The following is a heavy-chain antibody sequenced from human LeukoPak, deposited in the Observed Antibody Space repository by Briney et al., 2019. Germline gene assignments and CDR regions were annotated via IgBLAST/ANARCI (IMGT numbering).Heavy chain of an antibody. J-gene: IGHJ4*02. CDR3: ARGASRDGSGY. CDR2: IYSGGGT. D-gene: IGHD5-24*01. Sequence: GGSLRLSCVASGFTFSSSWMTWVRQAPGKGLEWVSVIYSGGGTYYADSVKGRFTISRDNSKNTLYLQMNSPRAEDTAVYYCARGASRDGSGYWGQGTLVTVSS. CDR1: GFTFSSSW. V-gene: IGHV3-66*01.